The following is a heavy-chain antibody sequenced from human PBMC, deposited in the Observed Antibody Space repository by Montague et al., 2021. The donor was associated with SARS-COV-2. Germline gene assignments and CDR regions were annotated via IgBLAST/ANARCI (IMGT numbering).Heavy chain of an antibody. J-gene: IGHJ3*02. D-gene: IGHD6-19*01. CDR1: GGSFSGYY. Sequence: SETLSLTCAVYGGSFSGYYWSWIRQPPGKGLEWIGEINHSGSTNYNPSLKSRVTISVDTSKNQFSLELSSVTAADAALYYCARHLTVAGEGNDAFDIWGQGTMVTVSS. CDR2: INHSGST. CDR3: ARHLTVAGEGNDAFDI. V-gene: IGHV4-34*01.